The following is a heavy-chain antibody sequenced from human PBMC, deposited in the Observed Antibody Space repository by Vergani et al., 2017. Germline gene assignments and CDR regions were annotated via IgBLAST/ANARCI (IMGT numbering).Heavy chain of an antibody. Sequence: VQLVESGGGLVQPGGSLRLSCAASGFTFSSYSMNWVRQAPGKGLEWVSYISSSSSTIYYADSVKGRFTISRDNAKNSLYLQMNSLRAEATAVYYCAGAERSYYYYGMDVWGQGTTVTVSS. CDR2: ISSSSSTI. CDR1: GFTFSSYS. V-gene: IGHV3-48*01. J-gene: IGHJ6*02. CDR3: AGAERSYYYYGMDV.